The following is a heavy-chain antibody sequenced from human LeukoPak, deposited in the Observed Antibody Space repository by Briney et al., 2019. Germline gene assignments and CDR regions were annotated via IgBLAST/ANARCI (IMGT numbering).Heavy chain of an antibody. CDR3: AKERSLEIAVAGTIFDY. J-gene: IGHJ4*02. Sequence: GGSLRLSCAASGFTFSGYSMNWVRQAPGAGLEWISYITSSSSSIDYADSVRGRITVSRDNAKNSLYLQMNSLRAEDTAVYYCAKERSLEIAVAGTIFDYWGQGTLVTVSS. CDR2: ITSSSSSI. D-gene: IGHD6-19*01. V-gene: IGHV3-48*04. CDR1: GFTFSGYS.